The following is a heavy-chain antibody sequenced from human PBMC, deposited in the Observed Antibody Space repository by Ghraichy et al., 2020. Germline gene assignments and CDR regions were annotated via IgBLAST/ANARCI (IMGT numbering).Heavy chain of an antibody. Sequence: SETLSLTCTVSGGSISSYYCSWIRQPPGKGLEWIGYIYYSGNTNYNPSLKSRVTISVDTSKNQFSLKLSSVTAADTAVYYCARLPGYDSYDGIPWAFDIWGQGTMVTVSS. CDR3: ARLPGYDSYDGIPWAFDI. D-gene: IGHD3-22*01. CDR2: IYYSGNT. V-gene: IGHV4-59*08. CDR1: GGSISSYY. J-gene: IGHJ3*02.